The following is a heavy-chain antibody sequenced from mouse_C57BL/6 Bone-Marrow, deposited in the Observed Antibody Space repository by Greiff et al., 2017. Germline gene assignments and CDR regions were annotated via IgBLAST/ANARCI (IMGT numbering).Heavy chain of an antibody. J-gene: IGHJ4*01. CDR2: INPNNGGT. D-gene: IGHD2-2*01. CDR1: GYTFTDYN. V-gene: IGHV1-22*01. Sequence: EVKLMESGPELVKPGASVKMSCKASGYTFTDYNMLWVKQSHGKSLEWIGYINPNNGGTSYNQKFKGKATLTVNKSSSTAYMELRSLTSEDSAVYYCANDLLWLRRYYYAMDYWGQGTSVTVSS. CDR3: ANDLLWLRRYYYAMDY.